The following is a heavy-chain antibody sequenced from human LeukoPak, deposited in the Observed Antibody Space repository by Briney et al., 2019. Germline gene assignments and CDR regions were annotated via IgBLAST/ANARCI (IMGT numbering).Heavy chain of an antibody. CDR2: IIPIFGTA. J-gene: IGHJ4*02. V-gene: IGHV1-69*06. Sequence: SVKVSCKASGGTFSSYAISWVRQAPGQGLEWMGGIIPIFGTANYAQKFQGRVTITADKSTSTAYMELSSLRSEDTAVYYCASSPHPHYDYVWGSYRPFDYWGQGTLVTVSS. D-gene: IGHD3-16*02. CDR1: GGTFSSYA. CDR3: ASSPHPHYDYVWGSYRPFDY.